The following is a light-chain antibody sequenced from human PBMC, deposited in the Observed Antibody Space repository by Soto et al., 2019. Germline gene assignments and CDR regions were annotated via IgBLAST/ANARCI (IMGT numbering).Light chain of an antibody. CDR1: SSDVAGYNY. Sequence: QSALTQPASVSGSPGQSITISCTGTSSDVAGYNYVSWYQQHPGKAPKLMIYEVSNRPSGVSNRFSGSKSGNTAPLTIAGLEAEDEADYYCSSYTSTSVVVFGGGTKLTVL. J-gene: IGLJ2*01. V-gene: IGLV2-14*01. CDR2: EVS. CDR3: SSYTSTSVVV.